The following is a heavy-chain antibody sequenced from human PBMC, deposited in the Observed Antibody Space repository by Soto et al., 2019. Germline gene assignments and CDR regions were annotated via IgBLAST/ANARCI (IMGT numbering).Heavy chain of an antibody. CDR3: ARSYGDYVTGYYYEGLDV. Sequence: SETLSLTCAVSGGSFSGYYWNWIRQPPGKGLEWIGEINHSGSTNYNSSLKSRVTISVDTSKNQFSLKLSSVTAADTSVYYCARSYGDYVTGYYYEGLDVWGQGTTVTVSS. CDR2: INHSGST. D-gene: IGHD4-17*01. J-gene: IGHJ6*02. V-gene: IGHV4-34*01. CDR1: GGSFSGYY.